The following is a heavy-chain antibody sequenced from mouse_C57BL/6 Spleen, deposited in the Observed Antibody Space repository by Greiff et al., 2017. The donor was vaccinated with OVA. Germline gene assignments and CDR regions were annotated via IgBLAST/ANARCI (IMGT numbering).Heavy chain of an antibody. V-gene: IGHV1-69*01. CDR1: GYTFTSYW. CDR2: IDPSDSYT. J-gene: IGHJ1*03. Sequence: VQLQQPGAELVMPGASVKLSCKASGYTFTSYWMPWVKQRPGQGLEWIGEIDPSDSYTNYNQKFKGKSTLTVDKSSSTAYMQLSSLTAEDSAVYYCARAYYSNYGWYFDVWGTGTTVTVSS. D-gene: IGHD2-5*01. CDR3: ARAYYSNYGWYFDV.